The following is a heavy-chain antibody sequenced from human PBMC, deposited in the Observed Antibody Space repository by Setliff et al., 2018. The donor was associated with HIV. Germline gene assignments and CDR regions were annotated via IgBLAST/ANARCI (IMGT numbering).Heavy chain of an antibody. V-gene: IGHV4-34*01. CDR1: GGSFNDYY. CDR2: IDHSGST. Sequence: SETLSLTCAVYGGSFNDYYWTWIRQPPGKGLEWIGEIDHSGSTKYHASLKSRVTISIDKSKNQISLKLSSVTAADTAVYYCARQVDYDVLTGFYGYNYYYMDVWGKGTTVTVSS. J-gene: IGHJ6*03. D-gene: IGHD3-9*01. CDR3: ARQVDYDVLTGFYGYNYYYMDV.